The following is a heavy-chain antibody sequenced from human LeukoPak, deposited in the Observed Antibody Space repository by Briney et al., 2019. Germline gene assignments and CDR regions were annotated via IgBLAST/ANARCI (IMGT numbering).Heavy chain of an antibody. D-gene: IGHD2-2*01. CDR3: ASGRTDIVVVPATLRNYYFDY. J-gene: IGHJ4*02. CDR1: GSTFSSYD. CDR2: IMPISGTA. V-gene: IGHV1-69*06. Sequence: ASVKVSCKASGSTFSSYDISWVRQAPGQGLEWMGGIMPISGTANYAQKFQGRVTITADKPTNTAYMELSSLRSEDTAVYYCASGRTDIVVVPATLRNYYFDYWGQGTLVTVSS.